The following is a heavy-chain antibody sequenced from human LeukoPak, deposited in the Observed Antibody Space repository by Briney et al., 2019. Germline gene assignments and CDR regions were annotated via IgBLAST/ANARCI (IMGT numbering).Heavy chain of an antibody. CDR2: ISYDGSNK. V-gene: IGHV3-30-3*01. Sequence: GRSLRLSCAASGFTFSSYAMHWVRQAPGKGLEWVAVISYDGSNKYYADSVKGRFTISRDNSKNTLYLQMNSLRAEDTAVYYCAKDNSMIVVDPVDYWGQGTLVTVSS. CDR3: AKDNSMIVVDPVDY. J-gene: IGHJ4*02. D-gene: IGHD3-22*01. CDR1: GFTFSSYA.